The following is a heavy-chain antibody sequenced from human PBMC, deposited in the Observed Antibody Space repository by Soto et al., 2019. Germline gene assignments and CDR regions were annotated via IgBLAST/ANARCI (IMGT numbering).Heavy chain of an antibody. V-gene: IGHV1-69*08. D-gene: IGHD6-13*01. CDR1: GGTFSSYT. CDR2: IIPILGIA. Sequence: QVQLVQSGAEVKKPGSSVKVSCKASGGTFSSYTISWVRQAPGQGLEWMGRIIPILGIANYAQKFQGRVTITADKSTSKAYMELSSLRSEDTAVYYCAREMQGIAASGFDYWVQGALVTVSS. CDR3: AREMQGIAASGFDY. J-gene: IGHJ4*02.